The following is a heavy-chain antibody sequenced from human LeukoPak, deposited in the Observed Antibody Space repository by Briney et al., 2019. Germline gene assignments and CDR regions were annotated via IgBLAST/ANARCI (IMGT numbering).Heavy chain of an antibody. CDR2: VYYTGST. J-gene: IGHJ4*02. Sequence: SETLSLTCTVSGGSITSTTYYWGWIRQPPGQGLEWVGSVYYTGSTYYNPSLKSRVTISVDTSKNQFSLKLTSLTAADTAVYYCARRIQGGSGWTIDYWGQGSLVTVSS. CDR3: ARRIQGGSGWTIDY. CDR1: GGSITSTTYY. V-gene: IGHV4-39*01. D-gene: IGHD6-19*01.